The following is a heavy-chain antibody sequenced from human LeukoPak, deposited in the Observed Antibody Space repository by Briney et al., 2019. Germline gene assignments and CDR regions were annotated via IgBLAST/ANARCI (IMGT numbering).Heavy chain of an antibody. D-gene: IGHD3-16*01. CDR3: VRSRWGDFDH. J-gene: IGHJ4*02. CDR1: GFTLSSFW. V-gene: IGHV3-74*01. Sequence: PGGSLRLSCAASGFTLSSFWMHWVRQAPGKGLVWVSRIDYDGTSTAYADSVKGRFTISRDNAKNTLFLQLNSLRVEDTAVYFCVRSRWGDFDHWGQGNLVTVSS. CDR2: IDYDGTST.